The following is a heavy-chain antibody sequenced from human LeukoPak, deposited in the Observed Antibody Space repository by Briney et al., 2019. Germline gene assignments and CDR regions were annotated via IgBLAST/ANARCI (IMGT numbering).Heavy chain of an antibody. V-gene: IGHV4-34*01. CDR2: INHRGST. J-gene: IGHJ4*02. CDR1: GGSFSGYY. CDR3: ARGQLTTMIVVVRGYYFDY. D-gene: IGHD3-22*01. Sequence: SETLSLTCAVYGGSFSGYYWSWIHQPPGKGLEWIGEINHRGSTNYNPSLKSRVTISVDTSKNQFSLKLSSVTAADTAVYYCARGQLTTMIVVVRGYYFDYWGQRTLVTVSS.